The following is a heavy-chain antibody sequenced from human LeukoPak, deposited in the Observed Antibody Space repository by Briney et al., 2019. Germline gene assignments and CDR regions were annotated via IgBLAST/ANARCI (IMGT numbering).Heavy chain of an antibody. CDR2: ISAYNGNT. J-gene: IGHJ5*02. CDR1: GYNFTSNG. D-gene: IGHD3-22*01. V-gene: IGHV1-18*01. Sequence: PSVNVSCKASGYNFTSNGISWVRQAPEQGLEWMGWISAYNGNTKYAQNLQGRVTMTTDTSTSTVYMELNSLRSDDTAVYYCARSSLSYDSSGWQFWFDPWGQGTLVTVSS. CDR3: ARSSLSYDSSGWQFWFDP.